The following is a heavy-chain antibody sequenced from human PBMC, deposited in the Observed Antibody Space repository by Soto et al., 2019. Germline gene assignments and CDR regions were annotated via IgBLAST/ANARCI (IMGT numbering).Heavy chain of an antibody. CDR2: IYHSGST. J-gene: IGHJ4*02. D-gene: IGHD3-22*01. Sequence: LSLTCAVSGGSISSSNWWSWVRQPPGKGLEWIGEIYHSGSTNYNPSLKSRVTISVDKSKNQFSLKLSSVTAADTAVYYCARTSLTYYSDSSGYSGFDYWGQGTLVTVSS. CDR1: GGSISSSNW. CDR3: ARTSLTYYSDSSGYSGFDY. V-gene: IGHV4-4*02.